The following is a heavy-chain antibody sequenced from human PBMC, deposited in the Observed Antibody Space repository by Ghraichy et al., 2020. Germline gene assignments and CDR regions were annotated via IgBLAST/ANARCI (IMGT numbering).Heavy chain of an antibody. D-gene: IGHD3-10*01. J-gene: IGHJ6*03. Sequence: GESLNISCAASGFTFSSYAMSWVRQAPGKGLEWVSAISGSGGSTYYADSVKGRFTISRDNSKNTLYLQMNSLRAEDTAVYYCANYGSGSSGAFYYYYYYMEVWGKGTTVTVSS. CDR1: GFTFSSYA. CDR3: ANYGSGSSGAFYYYYYYMEV. CDR2: ISGSGGST. V-gene: IGHV3-23*01.